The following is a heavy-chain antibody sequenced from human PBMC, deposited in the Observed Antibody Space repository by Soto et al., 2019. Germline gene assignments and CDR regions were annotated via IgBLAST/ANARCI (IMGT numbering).Heavy chain of an antibody. V-gene: IGHV4-38-2*01. CDR1: VNSIISGYY. J-gene: IGHJ4*02. D-gene: IGHD5-18*01. CDR3: ARAVRGFSQGFDY. Sequence: ASETLSLTCAVPVNSIISGYYWGWIRQPPGKGLEWIGTIYHNRNSYYNPSLKSRVSLSVDKSKNQLSLRVSHVTAADTAVYYCARAVRGFSQGFDYWGQGTLVTVSS. CDR2: IYHNRNS.